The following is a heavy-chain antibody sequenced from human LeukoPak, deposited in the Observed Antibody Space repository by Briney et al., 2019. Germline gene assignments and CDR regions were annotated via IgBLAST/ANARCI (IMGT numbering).Heavy chain of an antibody. CDR3: ARGYYDILTGYYTPVGFDY. D-gene: IGHD3-9*01. CDR2: IYHSGST. CDR1: GGSISSSNW. J-gene: IGHJ4*02. Sequence: SETLSLTCAVSGGSISSSNWWSWVRQPPGKGLEWIGEIYHSGSTNYNPSLKSRVTISVDKSKNQFSLKLSSVTAADTAVYYCARGYYDILTGYYTPVGFDYWGQGTLVTVSS. V-gene: IGHV4-4*02.